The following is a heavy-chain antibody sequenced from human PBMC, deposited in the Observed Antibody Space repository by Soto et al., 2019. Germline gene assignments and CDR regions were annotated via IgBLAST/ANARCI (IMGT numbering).Heavy chain of an antibody. CDR3: ARHSNRNYGLYYFDY. Sequence: SGSMSLTCTVCGGTVSSYYWSWIRQSPGKGLEWIGYIYYSGSTKYKPSLKSRVTTSVDTSKNQFSLKVSSATAADTAVYYCARHSNRNYGLYYFDYWGLGALVTVSS. CDR1: GGTVSSYY. CDR2: IYYSGST. J-gene: IGHJ4*02. V-gene: IGHV4-59*08. D-gene: IGHD4-4*01.